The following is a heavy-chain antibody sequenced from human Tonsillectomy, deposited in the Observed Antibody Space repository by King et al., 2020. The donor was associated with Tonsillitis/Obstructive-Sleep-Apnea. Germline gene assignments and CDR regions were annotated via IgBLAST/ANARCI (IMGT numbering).Heavy chain of an antibody. CDR1: GGSISSSSYY. J-gene: IGHJ6*03. V-gene: IGHV4-39*01. CDR2: ISYSGST. CDR3: AKCRGFFYMDV. D-gene: IGHD2-15*01. Sequence: LQLQESGPGLVKPSETLSLTCTVSGGSISSSSYYWGGIRQPPGKGLGWIGSISYSGSTLYNPSLKSRVTISVDTSKNQFSLKLSSVTAADTAVYYFAKCRGFFYMDVWGKGTTVTVSS.